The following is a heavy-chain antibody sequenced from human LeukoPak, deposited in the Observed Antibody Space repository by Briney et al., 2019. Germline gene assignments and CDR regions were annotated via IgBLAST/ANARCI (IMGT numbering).Heavy chain of an antibody. CDR2: INPAGSDK. CDR3: ARHLDWSYDY. D-gene: IGHD1-7*01. J-gene: IGHJ4*02. Sequence: GGSLRLSCAVSGLTFSNNWMTWVRQAPGKGLEWLANINPAGSDKYYVDSMKGRLAISRDNAKNSLHLQIDGLRDDDTALYYCARHLDWSYDYWGQGILVIVSS. CDR1: GLTFSNNW. V-gene: IGHV3-7*01.